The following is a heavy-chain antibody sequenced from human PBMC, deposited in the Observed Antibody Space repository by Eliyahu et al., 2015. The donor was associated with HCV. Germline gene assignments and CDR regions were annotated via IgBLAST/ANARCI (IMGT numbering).Heavy chain of an antibody. V-gene: IGHV4-59*01. J-gene: IGHJ5*02. CDR2: IHYSGST. D-gene: IGHD6-19*01. Sequence: QVQLXESGPGLVKPSETLSLTCPVSGGSXTTYYWXWXRQPPGKGLEWIGYIHYSGSTNYNPSLKSRVTISVDTSKNQFSLNLTSVTAADTAMYYCASGGGGIAVTGTGGWFDPWGQGTLVTVSS. CDR1: GGSXTTYY. CDR3: ASGGGGIAVTGTGGWFDP.